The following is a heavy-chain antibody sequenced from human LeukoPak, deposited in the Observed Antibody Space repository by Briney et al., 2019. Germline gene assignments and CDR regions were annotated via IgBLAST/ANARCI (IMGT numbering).Heavy chain of an antibody. J-gene: IGHJ4*02. Sequence: GRSLRLSCAASGFTFSSYGMHWVRQAPGKGLEWVAVISYDGSNKYYADSAKGRFTISRDNSKNTLYLQMNSLRAEDTAVYYCAKDLGGSFDYWGQGTLVTVSS. CDR2: ISYDGSNK. CDR3: AKDLGGSFDY. D-gene: IGHD1-26*01. CDR1: GFTFSSYG. V-gene: IGHV3-30*18.